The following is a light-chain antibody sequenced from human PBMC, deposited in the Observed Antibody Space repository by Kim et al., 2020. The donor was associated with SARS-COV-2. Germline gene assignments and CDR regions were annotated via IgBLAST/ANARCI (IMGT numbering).Light chain of an antibody. J-gene: IGKJ4*01. V-gene: IGKV3-20*01. CDR3: QQYDKSPLT. Sequence: DIVLTQSPGTLSLSPGERATLSCRASQSVDSSYFGWYQQKPGQAPRLLIYATSSRATGIPDRFSGSGSGTDFILTINRLEPEDFAVYYCQQYDKSPLTFGGGTKVDIK. CDR1: QSVDSSY. CDR2: ATS.